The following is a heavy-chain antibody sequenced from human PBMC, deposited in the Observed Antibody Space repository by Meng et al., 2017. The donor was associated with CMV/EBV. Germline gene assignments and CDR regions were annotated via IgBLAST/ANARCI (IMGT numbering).Heavy chain of an antibody. V-gene: IGHV3-53*01. CDR2: IYSGGST. D-gene: IGHD3-10*01. CDR3: ARDTPHRADYDGPGGMDV. J-gene: IGHJ6*02. CDR1: GFTVSSNY. Sequence: GESLKISCAASGFTVSSNYMSWVRQAPGKGLEWVSVIYSGGSTYYADSVKGRFTISRDNSKNTLYLQMNSLRAEDTAVYYCARDTPHRADYDGPGGMDVWGQGTTVTVSS.